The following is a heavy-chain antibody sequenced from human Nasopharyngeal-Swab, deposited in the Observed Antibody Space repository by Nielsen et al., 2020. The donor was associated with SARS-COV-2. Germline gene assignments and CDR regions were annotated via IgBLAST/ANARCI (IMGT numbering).Heavy chain of an antibody. Sequence: GESLKISCAASGFTFSSYSMNWVRQAPGKGLEWVSYISSSSSTIYYADSVKGRFTISRDNAKNSLYLQMNSLRDEDTAVYYCARGPQGDIVVVVAPTTSPRYYYYGMDVWGQGATVTVSS. CDR1: GFTFSSYS. V-gene: IGHV3-48*02. CDR2: ISSSSSTI. CDR3: ARGPQGDIVVVVAPTTSPRYYYYGMDV. D-gene: IGHD2-15*01. J-gene: IGHJ6*02.